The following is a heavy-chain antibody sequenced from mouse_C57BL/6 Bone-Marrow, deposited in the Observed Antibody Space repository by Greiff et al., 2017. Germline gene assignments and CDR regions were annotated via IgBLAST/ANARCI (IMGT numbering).Heavy chain of an antibody. CDR3: ARQDYVSSYGPHYYAMDY. Sequence: EVQRVESGGDLVKPGGSLKLSCAASGFTFSSYGMSWVRQTPDKRLEWVATISSGGSYTYYPDSVKGRFTISRDNATNTLYLQMSSLKSEDTAMYYCARQDYVSSYGPHYYAMDYWGQGTSVTVSS. D-gene: IGHD1-1*01. CDR1: GFTFSSYG. J-gene: IGHJ4*01. CDR2: ISSGGSYT. V-gene: IGHV5-6*01.